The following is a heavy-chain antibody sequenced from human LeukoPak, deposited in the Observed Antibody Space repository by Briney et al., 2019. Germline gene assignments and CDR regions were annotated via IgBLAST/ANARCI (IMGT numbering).Heavy chain of an antibody. J-gene: IGHJ3*02. Sequence: SETLSLTCTVSGGYISNYFWSWIRQPPGKGLEWIGFIYYSGNTNYNPSLKSRFTISLDTSKNQFSLKLSSVTAADTAVYYCARHGGVVRGEGSDAFDIWGQGTMVTVSS. CDR2: IYYSGNT. V-gene: IGHV4-59*08. CDR1: GGYISNYF. CDR3: ARHGGVVRGEGSDAFDI. D-gene: IGHD3-10*01.